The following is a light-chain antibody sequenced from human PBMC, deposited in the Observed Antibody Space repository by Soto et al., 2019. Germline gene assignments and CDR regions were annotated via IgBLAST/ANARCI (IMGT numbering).Light chain of an antibody. V-gene: IGKV1-33*01. Sequence: DIQMTQSPSSLSASVGDRVTITCQASQDISNYLNWYQQKPGKAPKLLIYGASNLETGVPSRFSGSGSGTDFTFTISSLQPEDIATYYCQQYDNLPRTFGQGTKVEI. CDR2: GAS. CDR1: QDISNY. CDR3: QQYDNLPRT. J-gene: IGKJ1*01.